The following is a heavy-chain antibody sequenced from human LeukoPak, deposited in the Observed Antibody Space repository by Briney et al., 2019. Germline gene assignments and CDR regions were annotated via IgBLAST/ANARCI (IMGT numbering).Heavy chain of an antibody. V-gene: IGHV3-21*06. D-gene: IGHD6-25*01. J-gene: IGHJ4*02. Sequence: GGSLTLSCTASGFSFSDYDMNWVRQAPGKGLEWVSSISGGSSHRYFAESAKGRFTISGDNAKNSLYLQMNSLRAEDTAIYYCGRAFPPLRTSAAGDFWGQGTLVTVSS. CDR2: ISGGSSHR. CDR3: GRAFPPLRTSAAGDF. CDR1: GFSFSDYD.